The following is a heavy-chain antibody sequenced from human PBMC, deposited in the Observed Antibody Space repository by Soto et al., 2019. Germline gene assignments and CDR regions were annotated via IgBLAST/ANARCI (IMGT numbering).Heavy chain of an antibody. Sequence: QVQLVQSGAEVKKPGASVKVSCKASGYTFTGYYIHWVRQAPGQGLEWMGWVTPNSGGTNSAQNFQGRVTMTRDPSISTDYMELSNLRAADTAVYYCAGTVSIAVEGPWAYWGQGTHVTVSS. V-gene: IGHV1-2*02. CDR2: VTPNSGGT. CDR1: GYTFTGYY. CDR3: AGTVSIAVEGPWAY. J-gene: IGHJ4*02. D-gene: IGHD6-19*01.